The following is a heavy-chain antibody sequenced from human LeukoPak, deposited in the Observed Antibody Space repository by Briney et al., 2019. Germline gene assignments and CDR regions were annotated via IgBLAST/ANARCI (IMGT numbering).Heavy chain of an antibody. CDR2: INHSGST. CDR3: ARGPPRITMIVVVMNYYYYGMDV. V-gene: IGHV4-34*01. D-gene: IGHD3-22*01. Sequence: SETLSLTCAVYGGSFSGYHWSWIRQPPGKGLEWIGEINHSGSTNYNPSLKSRVTISVDTSKNQFSLKLSSVTAADTAVYYCARGPPRITMIVVVMNYYYYGMDVWGQGTTVTVSS. CDR1: GGSFSGYH. J-gene: IGHJ6*02.